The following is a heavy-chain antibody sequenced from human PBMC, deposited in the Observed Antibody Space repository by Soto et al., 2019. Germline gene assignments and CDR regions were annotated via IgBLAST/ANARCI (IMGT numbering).Heavy chain of an antibody. D-gene: IGHD1-26*01. CDR1: GFTFDDHA. J-gene: IGHJ3*02. Sequence: EVQLVESGGGLVQPGRYLRLSCAASGFTFDDHAMHWVRQGPGKGLEWVSSITWNSNNIIYADSVKGRFTMSRDNAKNSLYLQMSRLRAEDTALYYCAKDIGSGSYYVGFDIWGQGTMVTVSS. V-gene: IGHV3-9*01. CDR3: AKDIGSGSYYVGFDI. CDR2: ITWNSNNI.